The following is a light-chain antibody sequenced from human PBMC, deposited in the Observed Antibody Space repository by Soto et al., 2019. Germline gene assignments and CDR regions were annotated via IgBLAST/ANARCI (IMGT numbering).Light chain of an antibody. V-gene: IGKV3D-20*02. CDR2: GTS. CDR1: QSLSSIN. J-gene: IGKJ4*01. CDR3: QQRNSWPLT. Sequence: EIVLTQSPATLSLSPGERATLSCRASQSLSSINFAWFQQKPGQAPRLLIYGTSSRATGIPDRFSGSGSGTDFTLTISSLEPEDFAFYYGQQRNSWPLTFGGGTKVEIK.